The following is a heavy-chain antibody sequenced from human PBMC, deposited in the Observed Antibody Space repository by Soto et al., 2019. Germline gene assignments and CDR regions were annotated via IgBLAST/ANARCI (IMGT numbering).Heavy chain of an antibody. D-gene: IGHD6-6*01. CDR2: INPNGGST. Sequence: QVQLVQSGAEVKKPGASVKVSCKASGYTFINYYIHWVRQAPGQGLEWMGVINPNGGSTVYSHKFQGRVNLTRDTSTSTVYVELSRLRSEDTAVYFCVRATAARQRDYSYHYYLHIWGKGTTVTVSS. J-gene: IGHJ6*03. V-gene: IGHV1-46*03. CDR3: VRATAARQRDYSYHYYLHI. CDR1: GYTFINYY.